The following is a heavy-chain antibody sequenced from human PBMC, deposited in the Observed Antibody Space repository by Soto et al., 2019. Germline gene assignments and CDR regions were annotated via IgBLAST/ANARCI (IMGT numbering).Heavy chain of an antibody. CDR1: GGTFSSYA. CDR3: ARQFEVISYYYYGMDV. D-gene: IGHD3-16*02. J-gene: IGHJ6*02. Sequence: SVKVSCKASGGTFSSYAISWVRQAPGQGLEWMGGIIPIFGTANYAQKFQGRVTITADESTSTAYMELSSLRSEDTAVYYCARQFEVISYYYYGMDVWGQGTTVTSP. CDR2: IIPIFGTA. V-gene: IGHV1-69*13.